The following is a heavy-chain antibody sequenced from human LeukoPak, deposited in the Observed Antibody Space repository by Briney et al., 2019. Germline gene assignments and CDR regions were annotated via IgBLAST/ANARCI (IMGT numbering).Heavy chain of an antibody. D-gene: IGHD1-26*01. Sequence: GRSLRLSCAASGFTFSSYGMHWVRQAPGKGLEWVAVISYDGSNKYYADSVKGRFTISRDNSKNTLYLQMNSLRAEDTAVYYCAKDPYSGSYIGDAFDIWGQGTMVTVSS. CDR1: GFTFSSYG. J-gene: IGHJ3*02. V-gene: IGHV3-30*18. CDR2: ISYDGSNK. CDR3: AKDPYSGSYIGDAFDI.